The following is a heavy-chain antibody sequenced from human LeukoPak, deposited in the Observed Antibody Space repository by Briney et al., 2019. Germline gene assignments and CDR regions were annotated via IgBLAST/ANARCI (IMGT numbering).Heavy chain of an antibody. CDR2: IIPIFGTA. Sequence: ASVKVSCKASGGTFSSYAISWMRQAPGQGLEWMGGIIPIFGTANYAQKFQGRVTITADESTSTAYMELSSLRSEDTAVYYCARDDPFYGSGVIDYWGQGTLVTVSS. D-gene: IGHD3-10*01. J-gene: IGHJ4*02. V-gene: IGHV1-69*01. CDR1: GGTFSSYA. CDR3: ARDDPFYGSGVIDY.